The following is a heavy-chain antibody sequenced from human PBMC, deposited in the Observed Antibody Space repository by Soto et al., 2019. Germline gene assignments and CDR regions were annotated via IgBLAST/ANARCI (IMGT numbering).Heavy chain of an antibody. J-gene: IGHJ4*02. V-gene: IGHV3-30*18. CDR2: ISYDGGSK. CDR3: AKEQLAMTVVVADYFDS. CDR1: GFTFSTYG. Sequence: QVQLVESGGGVVQPGKSLRLSCAASGFTFSTYGIHWVRQAPGKGLEWVALISYDGGSKYYGDSVKGRFIISRDNSHNTVSLQMHSLRADETAVYFCAKEQLAMTVVVADYFDSWGQGTLVTVSS. D-gene: IGHD3-22*01.